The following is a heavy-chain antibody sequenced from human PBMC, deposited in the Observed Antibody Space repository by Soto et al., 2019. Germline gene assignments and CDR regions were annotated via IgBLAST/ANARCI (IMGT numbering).Heavy chain of an antibody. CDR1: GGSISSSNW. J-gene: IGHJ3*02. D-gene: IGHD3-22*01. CDR2: IYHSGST. V-gene: IGHV4-4*02. Sequence: SETLSLTCAVSGGSISSSNWWSWVRQPPGKGLEWIGEIYHSGSTNYNPSLKSRVTISVDKSKNQFSLKLSSVTAADTAVYYCARDTRYYDSSGYDHDAFDIWGQGTMVT. CDR3: ARDTRYYDSSGYDHDAFDI.